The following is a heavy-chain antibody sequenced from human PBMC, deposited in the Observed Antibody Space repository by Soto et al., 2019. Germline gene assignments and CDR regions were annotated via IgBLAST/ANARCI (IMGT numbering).Heavy chain of an antibody. Sequence: QITLKESGPPLVEPTQTLTLTCTFSGFSLTTRQVGVGWIRQPPGQALEWLAVIYWDNDKRYSPSLERRLTIDNDTSKNQVVHTMTNMNPMDTAKYYGAHLMITYGGVIADDAFDVWGQGTMVTISS. CDR3: AHLMITYGGVIADDAFDV. J-gene: IGHJ3*01. CDR2: IYWDNDK. V-gene: IGHV2-5*02. CDR1: GFSLTTRQVG. D-gene: IGHD3-16*02.